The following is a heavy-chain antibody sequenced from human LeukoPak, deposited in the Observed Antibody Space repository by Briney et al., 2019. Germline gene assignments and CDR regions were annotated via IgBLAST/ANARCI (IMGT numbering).Heavy chain of an antibody. CDR3: ARHEGAAAGLDY. CDR2: IYYSGST. Sequence: SETLSLTCTVSGGSISSYYWRWIRQPPGKGLEWIGYIYYSGSTNYNPSLNTRVPISVDTSKHQFSLKLSSVTAADTAVYYCARHEGAAAGLDYWGQGTLVTVSS. D-gene: IGHD6-13*01. V-gene: IGHV4-59*08. J-gene: IGHJ4*02. CDR1: GGSISSYY.